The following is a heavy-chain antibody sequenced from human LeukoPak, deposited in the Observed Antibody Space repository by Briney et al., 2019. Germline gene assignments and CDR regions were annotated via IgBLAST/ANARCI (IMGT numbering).Heavy chain of an antibody. CDR2: IRSKAYGGTT. D-gene: IGHD2-15*01. CDR3: TREAYCSGGSCYLHWFDP. CDR1: GFTFGDYA. Sequence: PGGSLRLSCTASGFTFGDYAMSWVRQAPGKGLEWVGFIRSKAYGGTTEYAASVKGRFTISRDDSKSIAYLQMNSLKTEDTAVYYCTREAYCSGGSCYLHWFDPWGQGTLVTVSS. V-gene: IGHV3-49*04. J-gene: IGHJ5*02.